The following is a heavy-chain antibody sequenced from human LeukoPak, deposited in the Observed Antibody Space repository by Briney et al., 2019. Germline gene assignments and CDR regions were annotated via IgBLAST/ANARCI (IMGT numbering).Heavy chain of an antibody. CDR1: GYTFTGYY. J-gene: IGHJ6*02. V-gene: IGHV1-2*04. CDR3: ARAGYSYGHTGYYGMDV. CDR2: INPNSGGT. D-gene: IGHD5-18*01. Sequence: ASVKVSCKASGYTFTGYYMHWVRQAPGQGLEWMGWINPNSGGTNYAQKFQGWVTMTRDTSISTAYMELSRLRSDDTAVYYCARAGYSYGHTGYYGMDVWGQGTTVTVSS.